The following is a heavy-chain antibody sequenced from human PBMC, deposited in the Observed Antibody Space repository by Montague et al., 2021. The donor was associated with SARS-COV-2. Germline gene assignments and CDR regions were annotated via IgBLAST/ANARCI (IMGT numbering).Heavy chain of an antibody. CDR1: GASISSSDNY. CDR2: IFYSGTT. CDR3: AIHVTFAGVVVAFDY. D-gene: IGHD3-16*02. J-gene: IGHJ4*02. V-gene: IGHV4-39*01. Sequence: SETLSLTCTVSGASISSSDNYWGWIRQSPGKGLEWFGSIFYSGTTYFNPSLRSRIAISVDTSKNQFSLKVTSVTAADIAVYYCAIHVTFAGVVVAFDYWGQGHLVSVSS.